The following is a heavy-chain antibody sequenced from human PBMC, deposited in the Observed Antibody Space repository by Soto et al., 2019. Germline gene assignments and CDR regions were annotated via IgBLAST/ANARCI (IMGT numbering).Heavy chain of an antibody. CDR3: ARDGGGGSSYGYRYFDS. J-gene: IGHJ4*02. Sequence: SETLSLTCTVSGGSISSRSYYWGWIRQPPGKGLEWIGEIYHSGNTNYNPSLKSRVSISVDKSKSQISLSLNSVTAADTAVYYCARDGGGGSSYGYRYFDSWGQGTLVTVSS. CDR1: GGSISSRSYY. V-gene: IGHV4-39*07. D-gene: IGHD3-16*01. CDR2: IYHSGNT.